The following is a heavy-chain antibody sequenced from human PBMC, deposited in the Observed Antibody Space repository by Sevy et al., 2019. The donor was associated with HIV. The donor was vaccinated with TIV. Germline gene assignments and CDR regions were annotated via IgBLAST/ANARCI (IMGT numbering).Heavy chain of an antibody. J-gene: IGHJ4*02. CDR2: ISTFNVNT. V-gene: IGHV1-18*01. CDR1: GYTFTSYG. Sequence: ASVKVSCKASGYTFTSYGISWVRQAPGQGLEWMGWISTFNVNTNNAQKFQGRVTMTTDTSTSTAYMELTSLRSDDTAVYYYARDDCSRLSCHGSLLYWGQGTLVTVSS. D-gene: IGHD2-2*01. CDR3: ARDDCSRLSCHGSLLY.